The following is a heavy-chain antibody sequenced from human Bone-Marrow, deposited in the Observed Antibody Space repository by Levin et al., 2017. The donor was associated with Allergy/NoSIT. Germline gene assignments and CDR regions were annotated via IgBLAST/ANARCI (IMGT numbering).Heavy chain of an antibody. J-gene: IGHJ4*02. CDR3: ARASYYYGSGSYYNAYYDS. CDR1: GGSVSSAGYC. CDR2: IYYNGRA. V-gene: IGHV4-30-2*01. D-gene: IGHD3-10*01. Sequence: SETLSLTCAVSGGSVSSAGYCWSWVRQPPGKGLEWIGYIYYNGRADYKPSLKSRVTISVDRSKNQFSLKLSSVTAADTAVYYCARASYYYGSGSYYNAYYDSWGQGTLVTVSS.